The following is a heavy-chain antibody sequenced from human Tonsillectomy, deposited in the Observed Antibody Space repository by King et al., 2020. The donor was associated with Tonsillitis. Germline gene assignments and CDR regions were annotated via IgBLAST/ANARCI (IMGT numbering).Heavy chain of an antibody. CDR1: GFMFSDYS. V-gene: IGHV3-48*04. D-gene: IGHD3/OR15-3a*01. CDR3: ARDRDWAFDC. CDR2: MGPRGRPI. Sequence: VQLVESGGGLVQPGGALRLSCVSSGFMFSDYSMNLFRQAPGWGRECLSYMGPRGRPITHADSVKGRFTISRDNAKNSLYLQMNSLRADDTAVYYCARDRDWAFDCWGQGTLVTVSA. J-gene: IGHJ4*02.